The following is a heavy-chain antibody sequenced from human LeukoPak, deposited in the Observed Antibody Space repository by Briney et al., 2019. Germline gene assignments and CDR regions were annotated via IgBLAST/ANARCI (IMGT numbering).Heavy chain of an antibody. Sequence: GRSLRLSCAASGFTFSSYGMHWVRQAPGKGLEWVAVISYDGSNKYYADSVKGRFTISRDNAKNSLFLQMSSLRAEDTAVYYCARDYGYRSGWFRVFDIWGQGTMVTVSS. D-gene: IGHD6-19*01. CDR1: GFTFSSYG. CDR2: ISYDGSNK. J-gene: IGHJ3*02. CDR3: ARDYGYRSGWFRVFDI. V-gene: IGHV3-30*03.